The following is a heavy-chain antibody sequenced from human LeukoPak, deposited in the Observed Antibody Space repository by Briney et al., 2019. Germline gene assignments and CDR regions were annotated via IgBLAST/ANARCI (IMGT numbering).Heavy chain of an antibody. CDR3: ARGPYTVTTGLAFDP. CDR1: GGTFSSYA. Sequence: SVKVSCKASGGTFSSYAISWVRQAPGQGLEWMGGIVPIFGTANYAQKFQGRVTITADESTSTAYMELSSLRSEDTAVYYCARGPYTVTTGLAFDPWGQGTLVTVSS. V-gene: IGHV1-69*01. J-gene: IGHJ5*02. D-gene: IGHD4-11*01. CDR2: IVPIFGTA.